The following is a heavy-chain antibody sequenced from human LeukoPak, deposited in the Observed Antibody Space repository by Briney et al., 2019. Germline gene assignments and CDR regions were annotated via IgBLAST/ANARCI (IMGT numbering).Heavy chain of an antibody. CDR2: IYSGGST. D-gene: IGHD5-24*01. J-gene: IGHJ4*02. Sequence: GGSLRLSCAASGFSVSNNYMAWVRQAPGKGLEWVSFIYSGGSTYYADSVKGRFTISRDNSKNTLFLQMNSLRAEDTAVYYCARDSSSFPNYFDYWGQGTLVTVSS. CDR1: GFSVSNNY. CDR3: ARDSSSFPNYFDY. V-gene: IGHV3-53*01.